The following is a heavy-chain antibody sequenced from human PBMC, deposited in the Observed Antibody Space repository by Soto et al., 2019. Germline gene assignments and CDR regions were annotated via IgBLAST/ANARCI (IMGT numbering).Heavy chain of an antibody. CDR2: ISSRSSTI. CDR1: GFSFSTYN. V-gene: IGHV3-48*02. CDR3: ERAIAVGSTYLDY. J-gene: IGHJ4*02. Sequence: EVQLVESGGGLVQPGGSLRLSCAASGFSFSTYNMNWVRQAPGRGLEWVSYISSRSSTIYHADSVKGRFTISRDNAKNSMYLQMDSLRDEDTAVYFCERAIAVGSTYLDYWGLGTRVTVSS. D-gene: IGHD6-19*01.